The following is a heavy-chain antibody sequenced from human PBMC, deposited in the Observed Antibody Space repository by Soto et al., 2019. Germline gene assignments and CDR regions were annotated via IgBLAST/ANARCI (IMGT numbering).Heavy chain of an antibody. J-gene: IGHJ5*02. CDR3: AKDNSDSWFDP. CDR1: GFTFSSYG. D-gene: IGHD2-21*01. CDR2: ISYDGSNK. Sequence: GGSLRLSCAASGFTFSSYGMHWVRQAPGKGLEWVAVISYDGSNKYYADSVKGRFTISRDNSKNTLYLQMNSLRAEDTAVYYCAKDNSDSWFDPWGQGTLVTVSS. V-gene: IGHV3-30*18.